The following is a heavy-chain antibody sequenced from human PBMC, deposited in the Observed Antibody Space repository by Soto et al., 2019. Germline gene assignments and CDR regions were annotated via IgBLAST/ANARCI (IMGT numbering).Heavy chain of an antibody. J-gene: IGHJ2*01. CDR1: GGSFSGYY. D-gene: IGHD4-17*01. Sequence: SETLSLTCAVYGGSFSGYYWSWIRQPPGKGLEWIGEINHSGSTNYNPSLKSRATISVDTSKNQFSLKLSSVTAADTAVYYCARGDEQDDYGDWYFDLWGRGTLVTVSS. CDR2: INHSGST. CDR3: ARGDEQDDYGDWYFDL. V-gene: IGHV4-34*01.